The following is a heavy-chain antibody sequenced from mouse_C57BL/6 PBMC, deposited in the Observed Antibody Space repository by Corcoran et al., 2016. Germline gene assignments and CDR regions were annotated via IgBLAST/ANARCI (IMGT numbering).Heavy chain of an antibody. CDR1: GFNIKDYY. D-gene: IGHD1-1*01. J-gene: IGHJ3*01. CDR2: IDPEHVDT. V-gene: IGHV14-1*01. CDR3: TTGYYAGFAY. Sequence: EVQLQQSGEELVRPGASVKLSCTASGFNIKDYYMHWVKQRPEQGLEWIGRIDPEHVDTEYAPKFQGKATMTADTSCNTAYLQLSSRTSEDTAVYYRTTGYYAGFAYWGQGTLVTVSA.